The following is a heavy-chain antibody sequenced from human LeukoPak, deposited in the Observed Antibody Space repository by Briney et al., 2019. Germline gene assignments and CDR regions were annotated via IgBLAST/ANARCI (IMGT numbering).Heavy chain of an antibody. CDR3: ARGRSTDSSGYYYPRLSSYFDY. J-gene: IGHJ4*02. CDR2: INHSGST. Sequence: PSETLSLTCAVYGGSFSGYYWSWIRQPPGKGLEWIGEINHSGSTNYNPSLKSRVTISVDTSKNQFSLKLSSVIAADTAVYYCARGRSTDSSGYYYPRLSSYFDYLGQGTLVTVSS. V-gene: IGHV4-34*01. D-gene: IGHD3-22*01. CDR1: GGSFSGYY.